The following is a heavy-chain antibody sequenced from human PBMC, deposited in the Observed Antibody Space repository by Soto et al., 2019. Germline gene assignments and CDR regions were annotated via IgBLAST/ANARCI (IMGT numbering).Heavy chain of an antibody. V-gene: IGHV4-59*01. CDR2: IFYSGST. Sequence: QVQLQESGPGLVKPSETLSLTCTVSGGSISSYYWSWIRQPPGKGLGWIGYIFYSGSTNYNPSLRXRVTISVDTSKNQFSLKLSSVTAADTAVYYCARRYGSAFDIWGHGTMVTVSS. CDR3: ARRYGSAFDI. CDR1: GGSISSYY. D-gene: IGHD4-17*01. J-gene: IGHJ3*02.